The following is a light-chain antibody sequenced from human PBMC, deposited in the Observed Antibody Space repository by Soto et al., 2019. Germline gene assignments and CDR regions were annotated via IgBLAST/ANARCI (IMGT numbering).Light chain of an antibody. CDR1: QSVRSW. V-gene: IGKV1-5*01. CDR3: QKLHNFPLT. J-gene: IGKJ5*01. Sequence: DIQMTQSPATLSASVGDRVTITCRASQSVRSWLAWYQQKPGTAPKLLIFDASRLESGVPSRFSGSGYGTEFTLTISSLQPDDFASYYCQKLHNFPLTFGQGTRLEIK. CDR2: DAS.